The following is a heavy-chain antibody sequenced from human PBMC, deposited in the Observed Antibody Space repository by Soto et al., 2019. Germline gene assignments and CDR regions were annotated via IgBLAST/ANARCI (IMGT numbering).Heavy chain of an antibody. V-gene: IGHV4-39*02. J-gene: IGHJ6*02. CDR3: ARDMGQYGYGMDV. CDR2: IYYSGSP. D-gene: IGHD3-16*01. CDR1: GGSISSSSYY. Sequence: SETLSLTCTVSGGSISSSSYYWGWIRQPPGKGLEWIGSIYYSGSPYYNPSLKSRDTISVDTSKNQSTLKVCSVTAADTAVYYCARDMGQYGYGMDVWGQGTTVTVSS.